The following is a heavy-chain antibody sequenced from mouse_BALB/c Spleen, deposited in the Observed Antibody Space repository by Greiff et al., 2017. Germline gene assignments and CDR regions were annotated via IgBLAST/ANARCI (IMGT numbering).Heavy chain of an antibody. CDR3: ARDYDYDEGFAY. Sequence: EVQLQESGPGLVKPSQSLSLTCTVTGYSITSDYAWYWIRQFPGNKLEWMGYISYSGSTSYNPSLKSRISITRDTSKNQFFLQLNSVTTEDTATYYCARDYDYDEGFAYWGQGTLVTVSA. D-gene: IGHD2-4*01. J-gene: IGHJ3*01. CDR1: GYSITSDYA. CDR2: ISYSGST. V-gene: IGHV3-2*02.